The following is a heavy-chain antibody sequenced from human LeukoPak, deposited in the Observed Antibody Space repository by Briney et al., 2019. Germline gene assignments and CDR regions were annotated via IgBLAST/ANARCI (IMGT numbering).Heavy chain of an antibody. V-gene: IGHV4-59*08. CDR1: GGSISSYF. CDR3: ARHKSSGTYPLDY. Sequence: SETLSLTCTVSGGSISSYFWSWIRQPPWKGLEWIGHIYFSGSTNYNPSLKSRVTISVDTSKNQFSLKLSSVTAADTAVYYCARHKSSGTYPLDYWGQGTLVTVSS. J-gene: IGHJ4*02. CDR2: IYFSGST. D-gene: IGHD1-26*01.